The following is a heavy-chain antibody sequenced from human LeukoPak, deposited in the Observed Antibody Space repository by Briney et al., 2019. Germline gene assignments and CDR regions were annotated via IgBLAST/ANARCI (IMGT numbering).Heavy chain of an antibody. CDR1: GGSISGYY. V-gene: IGHV4-59*01. J-gene: IGHJ4*02. CDR3: ARDQGDGYNGIDY. CDR2: IYYSGST. D-gene: IGHD5-24*01. Sequence: SETLSLTCTVSGGSISGYYWSWIRQPPGKGLEWIGYIYYSGSTHYNPSLKSRVTISVDTSKNQFSLKLSSVTAADTAVYYCARDQGDGYNGIDYWGQGTLVTVSS.